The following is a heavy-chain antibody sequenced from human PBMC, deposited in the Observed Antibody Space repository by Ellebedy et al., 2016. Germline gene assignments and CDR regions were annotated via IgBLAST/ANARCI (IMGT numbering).Heavy chain of an antibody. CDR3: ARDLTLTH. CDR1: GFTFSSYA. CDR2: ISGSGGST. V-gene: IGHV3-23*01. J-gene: IGHJ4*02. Sequence: GESLKISCAASGFTFSSYAMSWVRQAPGKGLEWVSAISGSGGSTYYADSVKGRFTISRDNAKNSLYLQMNSLRAEDTAVYYCARDLTLTHWGQGTLVTVSS. D-gene: IGHD1-14*01.